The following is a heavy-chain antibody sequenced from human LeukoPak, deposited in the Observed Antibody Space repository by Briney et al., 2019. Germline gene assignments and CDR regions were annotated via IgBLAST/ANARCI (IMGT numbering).Heavy chain of an antibody. V-gene: IGHV3-20*04. CDR2: INWNGGST. CDR3: AGDEGSYEGDYMDV. CDR1: GFTFDDYG. Sequence: PGGSLRLSCAASGFTFDDYGMSWVRQAPGKGLEWVSGINWNGGSTGYADSVKGRFTISRDNAKNSLYLQMNSLRAEDTALYYCAGDEGSYEGDYMDVWGKGTTVTVSS. D-gene: IGHD1-26*01. J-gene: IGHJ6*03.